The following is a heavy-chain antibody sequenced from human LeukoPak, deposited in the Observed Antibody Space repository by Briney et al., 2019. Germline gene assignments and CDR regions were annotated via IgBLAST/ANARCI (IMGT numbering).Heavy chain of an antibody. V-gene: IGHV3-30-3*01. J-gene: IGHJ4*02. Sequence: GGSLRLSCAASVFTFSSYAMHSVRQAPRKRLEWVAVISYDGSNKYYADSVKGRFTISRDNSKNTLYLQMNSLRAEDTAVYYCARDRAKWEHLGLWNYWGQGTLVTVSS. CDR1: VFTFSSYA. CDR2: ISYDGSNK. CDR3: ARDRAKWEHLGLWNY. D-gene: IGHD1-26*01.